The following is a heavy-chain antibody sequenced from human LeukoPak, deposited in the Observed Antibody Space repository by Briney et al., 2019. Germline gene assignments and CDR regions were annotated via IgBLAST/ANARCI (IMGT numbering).Heavy chain of an antibody. J-gene: IGHJ4*02. CDR3: ARGLRMQWLGY. V-gene: IGHV1-2*02. D-gene: IGHD6-19*01. CDR1: GYTFTDYY. CDR2: INPNSGDT. Sequence: GASVKVSCNASGYTFTDYYVHWVRQAPGQGLEWMGWINPNSGDTNYAQKFQGRVTMTRNTSISTAYMELSSLRSEDTAVYYCARGLRMQWLGYWGQGTLVTVSS.